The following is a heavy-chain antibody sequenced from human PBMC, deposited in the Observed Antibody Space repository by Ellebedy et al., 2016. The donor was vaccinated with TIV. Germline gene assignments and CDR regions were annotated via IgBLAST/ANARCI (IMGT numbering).Heavy chain of an antibody. CDR2: ISYDGRHK. CDR3: ARGPSGNGYYRFDY. CDR1: GFSFSTNA. D-gene: IGHD3-22*01. J-gene: IGHJ4*02. Sequence: PGGSLRLSCAASGFSFSTNAMHWVRQAPGKGLEWVAFISYDGRHKYYADSVKGRFTISRDNSKNTLYLQMNNVRAEDTAVFYCARGPSGNGYYRFDYWGQGTLVTVSS. V-gene: IGHV3-30*04.